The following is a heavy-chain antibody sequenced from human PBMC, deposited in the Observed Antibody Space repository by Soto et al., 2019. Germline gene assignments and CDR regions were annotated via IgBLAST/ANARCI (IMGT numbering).Heavy chain of an antibody. Sequence: SETLSLTCTVSGGSISGYDWSWIRQPPGKGLEWIGYIYHNGNTNYNPSLKSRITISVDTSKNQFSLRLSSATAADTAVYYCVRQRYSSNWYVDYWGQGTLVTVSS. V-gene: IGHV4-59*08. CDR3: VRQRYSSNWYVDY. CDR2: IYHNGNT. CDR1: GGSISGYD. D-gene: IGHD6-13*01. J-gene: IGHJ4*02.